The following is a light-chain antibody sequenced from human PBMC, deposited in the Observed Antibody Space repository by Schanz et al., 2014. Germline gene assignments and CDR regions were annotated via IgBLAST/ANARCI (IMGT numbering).Light chain of an antibody. CDR1: SSDVGGYDY. V-gene: IGLV2-14*01. CDR2: DVS. J-gene: IGLJ2*01. CDR3: SSYTSSSTVL. Sequence: QSVLTQPASVSGSPGQSITISCTGTSSDVGGYDYVSWYQQHPGKVPKLMIYDVSYRPSGVSNRFSGSKSGNTASLTISGLQAEDEADYYCSSYTSSSTVLFGGGTKLTVL.